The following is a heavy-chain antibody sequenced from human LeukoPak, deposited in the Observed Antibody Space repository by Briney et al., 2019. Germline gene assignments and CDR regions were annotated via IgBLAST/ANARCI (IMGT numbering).Heavy chain of an antibody. CDR1: GDSVSSNSAA. J-gene: IGHJ3*01. D-gene: IGHD3-3*01. Sequence: SQTLSLTCAISGDSVSSNSAAWNWIRQSPSRGLEWLGRTYLRSRWYYENAPSLKSRISVNPDTSKNHFFLQLNSVTPDDTAVYYCARDPGFGFGFDLWGQGTLVTVSA. CDR3: ARDPGFGFGFDL. V-gene: IGHV6-1*01. CDR2: TYLRSRWYY.